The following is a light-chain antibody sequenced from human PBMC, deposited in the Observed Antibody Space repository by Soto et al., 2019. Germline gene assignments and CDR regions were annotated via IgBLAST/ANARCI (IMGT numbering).Light chain of an antibody. CDR1: QNVNKF. CDR2: KAS. Sequence: DIQMTQSPSTLSASVGDRVTITCRASQNVNKFLAWYQQKAGKAPEVLIYKASNLQTGVPSRFSGSGSGTELTLTISSLQPYEFATYYCQQYKSHPWTLGQGTKVEIK. CDR3: QQYKSHPWT. V-gene: IGKV1-5*03. J-gene: IGKJ1*01.